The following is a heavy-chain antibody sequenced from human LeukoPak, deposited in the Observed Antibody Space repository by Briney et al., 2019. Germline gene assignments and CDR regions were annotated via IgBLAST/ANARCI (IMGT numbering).Heavy chain of an antibody. CDR1: GFTFSTYG. Sequence: PGGSLRLSCAASGFTFSTYGINWVRQAPGKGLEWVAYISNSGSTIYYADYVKGRFTISRDNAKDSLYLQMNSLRAEDTAVYYCAREGAGYFDPWGQGTLVTVSS. CDR3: AREGAGYFDP. CDR2: ISNSGSTI. J-gene: IGHJ5*02. D-gene: IGHD6-13*01. V-gene: IGHV3-48*04.